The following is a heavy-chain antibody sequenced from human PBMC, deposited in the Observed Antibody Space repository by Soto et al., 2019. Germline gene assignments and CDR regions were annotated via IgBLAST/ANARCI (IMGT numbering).Heavy chain of an antibody. CDR3: ARDLFAIFGVVIPYYFDY. D-gene: IGHD3-3*01. CDR1: GYTFTGYA. CDR2: INAGNGNT. J-gene: IGHJ4*02. V-gene: IGHV1-3*01. Sequence: ASVKVSCKASGYTFTGYAMHWVRQAPGQRLEWMGWINAGNGNTKYSQKFQGRVTITRDTSASTAYMELISLRSEDTAVYYCARDLFAIFGVVIPYYFDYWGQGTLVTVSS.